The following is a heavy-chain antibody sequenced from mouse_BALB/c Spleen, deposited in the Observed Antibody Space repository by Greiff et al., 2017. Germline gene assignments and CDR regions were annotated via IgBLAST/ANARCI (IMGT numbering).Heavy chain of an antibody. J-gene: IGHJ3*01. D-gene: IGHD1-1*01. CDR3: ARGEGYYGSSFAY. V-gene: IGHV7-3*02. Sequence: DVKLVESGGGLVQPGGSLRLSCATSGFTFTDYYMSWVRQPPGKALEWLGFIRNKANGYTTEYSASVKGRFTISRDNSQSILYLQMNTLRAEDSATYYCARGEGYYGSSFAYWGQGTLVTVSA. CDR1: GFTFTDYY. CDR2: IRNKANGYTT.